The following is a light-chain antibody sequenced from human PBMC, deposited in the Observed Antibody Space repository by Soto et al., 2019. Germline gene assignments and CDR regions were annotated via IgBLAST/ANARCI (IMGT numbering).Light chain of an antibody. CDR3: QVWDSTYDHPV. Sequence: SYVVTQPPSLSVAPGKTARITCGGDNIGSKSVHWYQQKAGQAPVLVIYSDSDRPSGIPERFSGSKFGNTATLAINRVEAGDEADYYCQVWDSTYDHPVFGGGTKVTVL. CDR2: SDS. CDR1: NIGSKS. J-gene: IGLJ2*01. V-gene: IGLV3-21*04.